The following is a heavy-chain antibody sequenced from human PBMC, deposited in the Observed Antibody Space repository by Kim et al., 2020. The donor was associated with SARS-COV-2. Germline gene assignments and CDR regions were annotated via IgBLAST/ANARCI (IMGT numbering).Heavy chain of an antibody. CDR1: GFTFRNYG. J-gene: IGHJ4*01. V-gene: IGHV3-33*01. CDR2: IWHDGTND. D-gene: IGHD2-21*02. CDR3: AREAYGGDYLTQGGFDY. Sequence: GRSLRLSCVASGFTFRNYGLHWVRQAPGKGLEWVALIWHDGTNDYYGDSVRGRFIISRDNSKNTMYLQMNSLTGEDTAVYFCAREAYGGDYLTQGGFDY.